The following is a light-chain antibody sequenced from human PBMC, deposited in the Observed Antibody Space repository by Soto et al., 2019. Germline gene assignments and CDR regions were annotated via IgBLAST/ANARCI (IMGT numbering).Light chain of an antibody. Sequence: DIQLTQSPSVLSASVGDTVTITCRASQALSNYLAWYQQKPGKAPDLLIYSATTLQRGVPSRFSGSGSGTEFTLTISGLHPDDFATYYCQQYESYSGTFGPGTKVDI. V-gene: IGKV1-9*01. CDR1: QALSNY. CDR3: QQYESYSGT. CDR2: SAT. J-gene: IGKJ1*01.